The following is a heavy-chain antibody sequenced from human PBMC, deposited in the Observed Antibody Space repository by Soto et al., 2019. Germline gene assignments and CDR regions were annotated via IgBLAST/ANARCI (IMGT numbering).Heavy chain of an antibody. V-gene: IGHV3-7*03. CDR1: RLTFSVYY. Sequence: PGGSLRLSCAAARLTFSVYYMTWVRQAPGKGLEWVASIKNDGSEQYYVDSVKGRFTISRDNAKNLLYLQMNSLRAGDTALYFCSRENWFQDYWGQGTLVTVSS. CDR2: IKNDGSEQ. CDR3: SRENWFQDY. J-gene: IGHJ4*02. D-gene: IGHD3-10*01.